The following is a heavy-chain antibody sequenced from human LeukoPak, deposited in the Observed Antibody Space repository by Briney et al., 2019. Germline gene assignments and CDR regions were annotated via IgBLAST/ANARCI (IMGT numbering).Heavy chain of an antibody. J-gene: IGHJ4*02. V-gene: IGHV3-30*18. CDR2: ISNDGSNK. CDR1: GVSLTSYG. CDR3: TKDRYCDSTSCPTDY. Sequence: GRSLRLSCAASGVSLTSYGMHWVRQAPGKGLEWVAVISNDGSNKYYADSAKGRFTISRDNSGNTVYLQMNSLRPEDTAVYYCTKDRYCDSTSCPTDYWGQGTVVTVSS. D-gene: IGHD2-2*01.